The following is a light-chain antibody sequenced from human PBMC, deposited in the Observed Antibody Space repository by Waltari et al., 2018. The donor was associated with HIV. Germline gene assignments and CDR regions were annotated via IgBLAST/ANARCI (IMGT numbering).Light chain of an antibody. CDR3: CSYSRGGNFYA. V-gene: IGLV2-23*02. CDR1: TSHTETHNF. CDR2: EVT. Sequence: QSALTQPASVSGSPGRSITIPCTDDTSHTETHNFFSWYHHHPGRPPPLVISEVTTRPSGISPRFSGSKSGTTASLTISGLQADDEADYFCCSYSRGGNFYAFGSGTMVTV. J-gene: IGLJ1*01.